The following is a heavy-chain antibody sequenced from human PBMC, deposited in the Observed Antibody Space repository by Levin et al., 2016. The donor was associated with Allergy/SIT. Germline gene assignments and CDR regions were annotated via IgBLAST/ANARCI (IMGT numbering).Heavy chain of an antibody. CDR2: INPSGGTT. D-gene: IGHD6-19*01. V-gene: IGHV1-46*03. CDR3: ARGPSSGYSSDWYVGPFDS. Sequence: WVRQAPGQGLEWMVIINPSGGTTTYAQKFQRRVTMTRDTPTSTVYMELSGLRSEDTAVYYCARGPSSGYSSDWYVGPFDSWGQGTLVTVSS. J-gene: IGHJ4*02.